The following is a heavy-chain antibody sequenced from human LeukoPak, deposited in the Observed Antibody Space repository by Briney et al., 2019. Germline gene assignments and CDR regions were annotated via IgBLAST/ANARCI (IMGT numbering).Heavy chain of an antibody. CDR2: ISAYNGNT. Sequence: ASVKVSCKASGYTFTSYGISWVRQAPGQGLEWMGWISAYNGNTNYAQKLQGRVTMTTDTSTSTAYMELRSLRSDDTAVYYCARLYYYDSSGYEEYWFDPWGQGTLVTVSS. CDR3: ARLYYYDSSGYEEYWFDP. D-gene: IGHD3-22*01. J-gene: IGHJ5*02. CDR1: GYTFTSYG. V-gene: IGHV1-18*01.